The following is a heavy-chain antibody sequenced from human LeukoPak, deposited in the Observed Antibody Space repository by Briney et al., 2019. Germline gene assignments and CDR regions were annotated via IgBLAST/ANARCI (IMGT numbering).Heavy chain of an antibody. V-gene: IGHV4-59*01. Sequence: PSETLSLTCTVSGGSISSYYWSWIRQPPGKGLEWIGYIYYSESTNYNPSLKSRVTISVDTSKNQFSLKLSSVTAADTAVYYCARGCSAGTPHYWFDPWGQGTLVTVS. D-gene: IGHD6-13*01. CDR3: ARGCSAGTPHYWFDP. CDR1: GGSISSYY. CDR2: IYYSEST. J-gene: IGHJ5*02.